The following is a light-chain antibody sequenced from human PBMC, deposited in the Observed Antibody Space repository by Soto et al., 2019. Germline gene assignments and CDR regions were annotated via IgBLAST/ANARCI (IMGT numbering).Light chain of an antibody. CDR3: QQYTSFPLT. Sequence: DIQMTQSPSSLSASIGDRVTITCRASQGIGIYLAWFQQKPGNAPKSMIYDASNLQSGVPSKFSGSGSGTVFTLTITSLQPEDFATYYFQQYTSFPLTFGGGTLVEI. CDR1: QGIGIY. V-gene: IGKV1-16*02. CDR2: DAS. J-gene: IGKJ4*01.